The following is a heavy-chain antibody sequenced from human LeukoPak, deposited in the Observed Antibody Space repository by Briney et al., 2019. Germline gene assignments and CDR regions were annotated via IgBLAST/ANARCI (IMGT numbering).Heavy chain of an antibody. CDR2: IYYSGST. Sequence: PGGSLRLSCAASGFTFDDYAMHWIRQPPGKGLEWIGYIYYSGSTNYNPSLKSRVTISVDTSKNQFSLKLSSVTAADTAVYYCARGIVVVPAAIGDAFDIWGQGTMVTVSS. CDR3: ARGIVVVPAAIGDAFDI. CDR1: GFTFDDYA. D-gene: IGHD2-2*01. V-gene: IGHV4-59*08. J-gene: IGHJ3*02.